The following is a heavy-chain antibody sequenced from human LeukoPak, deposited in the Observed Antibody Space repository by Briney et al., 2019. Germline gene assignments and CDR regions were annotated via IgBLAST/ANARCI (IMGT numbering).Heavy chain of an antibody. CDR2: IYHSGST. CDR1: GGSISSSNW. J-gene: IGHJ4*02. D-gene: IGHD2-2*01. Sequence: SETLSLTCAVSGGSISSSNWWSWVRQPPGKGLEWIGEIYHSGSTNYNPSLKSRVTISVDKSKNQFSLKLSSVTAADTAVYYCARDLGYCSSTSCREDGDYWGQGTLVTVSP. V-gene: IGHV4-4*02. CDR3: ARDLGYCSSTSCREDGDY.